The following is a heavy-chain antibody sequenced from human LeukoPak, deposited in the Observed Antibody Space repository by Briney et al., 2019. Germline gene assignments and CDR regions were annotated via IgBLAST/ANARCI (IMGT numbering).Heavy chain of an antibody. D-gene: IGHD3-10*01. CDR1: GVTFSGYV. CDR2: ISSRAGTI. V-gene: IGHV3-48*04. CDR3: ARDSDRGGYYYMDV. Sequence: GGSLRHSCAASGVTFSGYVMSSGRDTPGEGRERGSNISSRAGTIYYADSVKGRFTISRDNAKNSLYLQMNSLRAEDTAVYYCARDSDRGGYYYMDVWGKGTTVTISS. J-gene: IGHJ6*03.